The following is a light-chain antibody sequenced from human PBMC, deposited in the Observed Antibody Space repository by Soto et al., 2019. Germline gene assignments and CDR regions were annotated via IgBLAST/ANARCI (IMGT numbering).Light chain of an antibody. V-gene: IGKV3D-15*01. CDR1: QSINRN. CDR2: GAS. J-gene: IGKJ1*01. CDR3: QQHGTT. Sequence: EIIMTQSPATLSVSPGERATLSCRASQSINRNLAWYQQKPGQAPRLLFYGASSRATGVPDRFSVSGSGTDFTLTISRLEPEDFAVYYCQQHGTTFGQGTKVDIK.